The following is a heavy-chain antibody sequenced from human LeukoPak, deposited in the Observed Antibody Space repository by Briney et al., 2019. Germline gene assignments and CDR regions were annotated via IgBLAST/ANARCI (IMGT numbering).Heavy chain of an antibody. V-gene: IGHV4-4*02. Sequence: SGTLSLTCGVSGGSISSNNWWSWVRQPPGQGLEWIGEIYHSGSANYNPSLKSRVTISVDKSKNQLSLKLISVTAADTAVYYCARDVGTALVTGDYWGQGTLVTVSS. D-gene: IGHD5-18*01. J-gene: IGHJ4*02. CDR2: IYHSGSA. CDR1: GGSISSNNW. CDR3: ARDVGTALVTGDY.